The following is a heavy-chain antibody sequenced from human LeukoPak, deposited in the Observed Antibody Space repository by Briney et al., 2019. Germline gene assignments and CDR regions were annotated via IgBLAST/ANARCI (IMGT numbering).Heavy chain of an antibody. J-gene: IGHJ4*02. D-gene: IGHD3-16*01. Sequence: SETLSLTCTVSGGSISSSSYYWGWIRQPPGKGLEWIGSIYYSGGTYYNPSLKSRVTISVDTSKNQFSLKLSSVTAADTAVYYCARLSSYDYVWGSPVWDYWGQGTLVTVSS. V-gene: IGHV4-39*01. CDR1: GGSISSSSYY. CDR2: IYYSGGT. CDR3: ARLSSYDYVWGSPVWDY.